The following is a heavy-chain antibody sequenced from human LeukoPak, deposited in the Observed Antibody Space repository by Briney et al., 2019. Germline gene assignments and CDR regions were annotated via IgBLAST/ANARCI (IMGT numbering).Heavy chain of an antibody. CDR2: ISNNGGSS. CDR1: GFTFSAYA. J-gene: IGHJ4*02. CDR3: VKITSVTGGDC. D-gene: IGHD1-1*01. Sequence: GGSLRLSCSASGFTFSAYAMHWVRQAPGKGLEYVSGISNNGGSSFYADSVKGRFTISRDNSKNTLYLQMSSLRAEDTAVYYCVKITSVTGGDCWGQGTRLTVSS. V-gene: IGHV3-64D*09.